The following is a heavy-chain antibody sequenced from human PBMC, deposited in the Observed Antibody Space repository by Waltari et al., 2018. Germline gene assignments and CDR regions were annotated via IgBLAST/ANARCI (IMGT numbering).Heavy chain of an antibody. CDR2: ISWNSGSI. V-gene: IGHV3-9*01. Sequence: EVQLVESGGGLVQPGRSLRLSCAASVFTFDDYATHLVRLAPGKVLEWFSGISWNSGSIGYVDSVKDRFTISRDNAKNSLYLQMNSLRAEDTALYYCAKAYGLAVAGAVDYWGQGTLVTVSS. CDR3: AKAYGLAVAGAVDY. D-gene: IGHD6-19*01. CDR1: VFTFDDYA. J-gene: IGHJ4*02.